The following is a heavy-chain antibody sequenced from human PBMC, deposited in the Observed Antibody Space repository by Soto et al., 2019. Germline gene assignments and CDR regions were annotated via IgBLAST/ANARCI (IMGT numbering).Heavy chain of an antibody. CDR3: AREALDGTTGFFDY. CDR1: GFTFSSYD. CDR2: IGTAGDT. V-gene: IGHV3-13*01. J-gene: IGHJ4*02. Sequence: EVQLVESGGGLVQPGGSLRLSCAASGFTFSSYDMHWVRQATGKGLEWVSAIGTAGDTYYPGSVKGRFTISRENAKNSLYLQMNSLRDGDTAVYYCAREALDGTTGFFDYWVQGTLVTVSS. D-gene: IGHD1-1*01.